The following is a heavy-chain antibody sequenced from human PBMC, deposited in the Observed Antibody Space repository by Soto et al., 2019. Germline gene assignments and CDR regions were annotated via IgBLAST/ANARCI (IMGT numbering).Heavy chain of an antibody. D-gene: IGHD6-6*01. V-gene: IGHV3-64*01. J-gene: IGHJ3*02. CDR3: ARGHIAARTVPFDI. CDR2: ISSNGGST. CDR1: GFTFSSYA. Sequence: PGGSLRLSCAASGFTFSSYAMHWVRQAPGKGLEYVSAISSNGGSTYYANSVKGRFTISRDNSKNTLYLQTGSLRAEDMAVYYCARGHIAARTVPFDIWGQGTMVTVSS.